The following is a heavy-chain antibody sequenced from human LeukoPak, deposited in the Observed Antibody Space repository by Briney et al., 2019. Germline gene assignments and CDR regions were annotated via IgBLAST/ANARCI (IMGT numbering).Heavy chain of an antibody. CDR2: IIPIFGTA. D-gene: IGHD3-22*01. CDR3: ATRPYYYDSSGFAFYI. J-gene: IGHJ3*02. CDR1: GGTFSSYA. Sequence: EASVKVSCKASGGTFSSYAISWVRQAPGQGLERMGGIIPIFGTANYAQKFQGRVTITTDESTSTAYMELSSLRSEDTAVYYCATRPYYYDSSGFAFYIWGQGTMVTVSS. V-gene: IGHV1-69*05.